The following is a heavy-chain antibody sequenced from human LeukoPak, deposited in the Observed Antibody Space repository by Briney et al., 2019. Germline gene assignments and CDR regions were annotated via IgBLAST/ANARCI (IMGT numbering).Heavy chain of an antibody. Sequence: ESGGSLRLSCAASGFTFSSYAMHWVRQAPGKGLEWVAVISYDGSNKYYADSVKGRFTISRVNSQNTLYLQMTSLRADDTAVYYCAKGISNWANLDYWGQGTLVTVSS. CDR2: ISYDGSNK. V-gene: IGHV3-30-3*01. CDR3: AKGISNWANLDY. J-gene: IGHJ4*02. CDR1: GFTFSSYA. D-gene: IGHD7-27*01.